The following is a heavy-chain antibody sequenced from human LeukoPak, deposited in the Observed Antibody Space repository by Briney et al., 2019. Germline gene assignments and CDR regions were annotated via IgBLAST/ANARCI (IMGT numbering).Heavy chain of an antibody. CDR1: GFTFSSYA. D-gene: IGHD3-3*01. CDR2: ISGSGGST. CDR3: ARVLGNFWSGNASY. Sequence: GGSLRLSCAASGFTFSSYAMSWVRQAPGKGLEWVSAISGSGGSTYYADSVKGRFTISRDNSKNTLYLRMNSLRAEDTAVYYCARVLGNFWSGNASYWGQGTLVTVSS. J-gene: IGHJ4*02. V-gene: IGHV3-23*01.